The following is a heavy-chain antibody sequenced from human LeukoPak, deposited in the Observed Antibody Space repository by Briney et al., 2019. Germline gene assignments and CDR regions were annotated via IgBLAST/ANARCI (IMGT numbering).Heavy chain of an antibody. V-gene: IGHV1-18*01. J-gene: IGHJ5*02. Sequence: ASVKDSCRASGYTFTSYGISWVRQAPGQGLEWMGWISAYNGNTNYAQKLQGRVTMTTDTSTSTAYMELRSLRSDDTAVYYCASWRGELQRDDWFDPWGQGTLVTVSS. CDR1: GYTFTSYG. CDR3: ASWRGELQRDDWFDP. D-gene: IGHD1-26*01. CDR2: ISAYNGNT.